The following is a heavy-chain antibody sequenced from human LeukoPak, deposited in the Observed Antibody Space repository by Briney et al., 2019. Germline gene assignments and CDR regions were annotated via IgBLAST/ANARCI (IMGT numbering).Heavy chain of an antibody. CDR2: TKASGRTK. Sequence: SRTLAWPVATLSFTSIYMNWDSQPPGNGREWDSATKASGRTKYNEGSVKGRFTVSGDDSKNTLFLQLNSLTAEDTAIYCCARPRLEYCSGGSCFDAFDMWGQGTMVSVS. J-gene: IGHJ3*02. CDR3: ARPRLEYCSGGSCFDAFDM. CDR1: TLSFTSIY. V-gene: IGHV3-23*02. D-gene: IGHD2-15*01.